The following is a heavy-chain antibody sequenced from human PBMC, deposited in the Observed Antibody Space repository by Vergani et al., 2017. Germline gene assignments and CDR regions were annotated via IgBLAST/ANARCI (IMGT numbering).Heavy chain of an antibody. J-gene: IGHJ4*02. CDR1: GYTFSNYY. Sequence: QVQVVQSGAEVKKSGASVKVSCKTSGYTFSNYYMHWVRQAPGQGLEWMGIINPSGGHTNYAQKFQGRVTMTRDTSTITVYMELSRLRSEDTAIYYCARGDYGILTGYRYWGQGTLVTVSA. CDR3: ARGDYGILTGYRY. CDR2: INPSGGHT. V-gene: IGHV1-46*03. D-gene: IGHD3-9*01.